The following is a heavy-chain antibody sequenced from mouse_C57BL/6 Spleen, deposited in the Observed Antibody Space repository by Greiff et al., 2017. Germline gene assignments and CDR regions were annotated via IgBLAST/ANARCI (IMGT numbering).Heavy chain of an antibody. CDR1: GYTFTSYW. CDR2: IDPSDSYT. Sequence: QVQLQQPGAELVMPGASVKLSCKASGYTFTSYWMHWVKQRPGQGLEWIGEIDPSDSYTNYNQKFKGKSTLTVDKSSSTAYMQLSSLTSEDSAVYYCARRGAYYGSSLWYFDVWGTGTTVTVSS. V-gene: IGHV1-69*01. J-gene: IGHJ1*03. D-gene: IGHD1-1*01. CDR3: ARRGAYYGSSLWYFDV.